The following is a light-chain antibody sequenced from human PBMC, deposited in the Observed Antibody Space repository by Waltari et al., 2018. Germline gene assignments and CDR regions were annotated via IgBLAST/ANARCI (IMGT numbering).Light chain of an antibody. V-gene: IGKV3-11*01. Sequence: EIVLTQSPATLSLSPGERATLSCRASQSVSSYLAWYQQKPDQAPRLLIYDASNRATGIPARFSGSGSGIDFTLTISSLEPEDFAVYYCQQRSNWPRTFGQGTKVEIK. CDR3: QQRSNWPRT. J-gene: IGKJ1*01. CDR1: QSVSSY. CDR2: DAS.